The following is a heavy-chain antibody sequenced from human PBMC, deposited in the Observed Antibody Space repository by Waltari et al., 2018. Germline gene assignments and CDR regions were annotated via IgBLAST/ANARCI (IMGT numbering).Heavy chain of an antibody. CDR1: GGSFRTRG. V-gene: IGHV1-69*01. CDR3: ARFQRALAGRTTHDAIDM. J-gene: IGHJ3*02. CDR2: FIPLAGTP. D-gene: IGHD1-1*01. Sequence: QVQMIQSGAEVKKPGSSIKISCKAAGGSFRTRGITWVRQAPGEGLEWVGGFIPLAGTPTFAKKFQDRVTFIADEATKMAFMELSTLKSDDTAVYYCARFQRALAGRTTHDAIDMWGHGTLVIVSS.